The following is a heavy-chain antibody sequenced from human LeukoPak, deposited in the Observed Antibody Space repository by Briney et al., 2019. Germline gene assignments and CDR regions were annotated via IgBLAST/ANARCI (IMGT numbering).Heavy chain of an antibody. CDR1: GYTFTSYG. CDR2: ISAYNGNT. Sequence: WASVKVSCKASGYTFTSYGISWVRQAPGQGLEWMGWISAYNGNTNYAQKLQGRVTMTTDTSTSTAYMELRSLRSDDTAVYYCARDSRRLLWFGEPPNPWGQGTLVTVSS. J-gene: IGHJ5*02. V-gene: IGHV1-18*01. D-gene: IGHD3-10*01. CDR3: ARDSRRLLWFGEPPNP.